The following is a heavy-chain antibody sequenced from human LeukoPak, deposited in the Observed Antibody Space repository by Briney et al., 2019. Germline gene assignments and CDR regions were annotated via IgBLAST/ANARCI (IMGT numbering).Heavy chain of an antibody. J-gene: IGHJ2*01. Sequence: PSETLSLTCTVSGGSISSYYWSWIRQPPGKGLEWIGYIYYSGTTNYNPSLKSRVTISVDTSKNQFSLKLSSVTAADTAVYYCARVYYSSSYDYWYFDLWGRGTLVTVSS. D-gene: IGHD6-13*01. CDR2: IYYSGTT. CDR1: GGSISSYY. CDR3: ARVYYSSSYDYWYFDL. V-gene: IGHV4-59*01.